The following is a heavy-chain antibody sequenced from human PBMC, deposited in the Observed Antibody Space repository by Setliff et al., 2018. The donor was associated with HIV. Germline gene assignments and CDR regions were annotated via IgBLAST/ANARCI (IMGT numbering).Heavy chain of an antibody. CDR3: VPEPWYYMDV. J-gene: IGHJ6*03. CDR1: GYTFSSYG. Sequence: ASVKVSCKASGYTFSSYGISWVRQTPGQGLEWMGWISAANGQKYYAPSVTGRFTISRDDSKNTAYLQIKSLKTEDTAVYYCVPEPWYYMDVWGKGTTVTVSS. V-gene: IGHV1-18*01. CDR2: ISAANGQK.